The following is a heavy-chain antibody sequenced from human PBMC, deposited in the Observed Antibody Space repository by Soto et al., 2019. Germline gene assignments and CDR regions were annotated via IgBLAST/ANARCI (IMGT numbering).Heavy chain of an antibody. D-gene: IGHD6-13*01. Sequence: QVQLVESGGGVVQPGRSLRLSCAASGFTFSSYGMHWVRQAPGKGLEWVADIWYDGSNKYYADSVKGRFTISRDNSKNTLYLQMNSLRAEDTAVYYCAREMAAAGIYYYYGMDVWGQGTTVTVSS. V-gene: IGHV3-33*01. CDR1: GFTFSSYG. CDR3: AREMAAAGIYYYYGMDV. CDR2: IWYDGSNK. J-gene: IGHJ6*02.